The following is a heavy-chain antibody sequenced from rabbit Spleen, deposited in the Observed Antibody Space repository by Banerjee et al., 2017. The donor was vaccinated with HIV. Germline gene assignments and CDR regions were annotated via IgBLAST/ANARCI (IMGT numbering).Heavy chain of an antibody. CDR1: GFDLSSSYY. J-gene: IGHJ4*01. Sequence: QEQLVESGGGLVQPEGSLTLTCTASGFDLSSSYYMCWVRQAPGKGLEWIGCIYTGSGSTYYASWAKGRFTISKTSSTTVTLQMTSLTAADTATHFCARGAAYATWGNDLWGPGTLVTVS. CDR2: IYTGSGST. V-gene: IGHV1S45*01. D-gene: IGHD6-1*01. CDR3: ARGAAYATWGNDL.